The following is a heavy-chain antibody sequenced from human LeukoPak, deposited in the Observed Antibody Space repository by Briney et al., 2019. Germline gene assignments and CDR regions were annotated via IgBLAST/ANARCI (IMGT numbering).Heavy chain of an antibody. CDR1: GDSVSSNIAA. V-gene: IGHV6-1*01. J-gene: IGHJ4*02. Sequence: SQTLSLTCAISGDSVSSNIAAWTWIRQSPSRGLEWLGRTYYRSTWYNEYALSVKSRVSINADTSKNQFSPQLNSVTPEDTAVYYCARDLGSYDYWGQGTLVTVSS. CDR3: ARDLGSYDY. CDR2: TYYRSTWYN. D-gene: IGHD3-10*01.